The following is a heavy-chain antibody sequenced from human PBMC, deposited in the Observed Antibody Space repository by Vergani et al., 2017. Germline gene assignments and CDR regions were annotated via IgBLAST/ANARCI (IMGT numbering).Heavy chain of an antibody. V-gene: IGHV4-39*01. J-gene: IGHJ4*02. CDR1: GDSVISTDYH. Sequence: QVQLQESGPGLVKLSETLSLTCTVSGDSVISTDYHWGWIRHPPGKGLEWIGSMAYSGSTSYNPSLERRISISFETPKNQFSLRLTSVTAADPAVYYCASKRGACRAAYCHSYDFWGPGTLVGVSS. CDR2: MAYSGST. CDR3: ASKRGACRAAYCHSYDF. D-gene: IGHD2-15*01.